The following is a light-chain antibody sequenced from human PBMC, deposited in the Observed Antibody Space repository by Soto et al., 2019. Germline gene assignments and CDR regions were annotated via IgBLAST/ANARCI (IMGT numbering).Light chain of an antibody. J-gene: IGKJ5*01. CDR1: QSVSSY. CDR2: DAY. V-gene: IGKV3-11*01. Sequence: EIVMTQSPATLSVSPGERATLSCRASQSVSSYLAWYQQKPGQAPRLLISDAYNRATGIPVRFSGSGSGTDFTLTIRRLEAEDSAVYYCQKRSNWPSITFGQGTRLEIK. CDR3: QKRSNWPSIT.